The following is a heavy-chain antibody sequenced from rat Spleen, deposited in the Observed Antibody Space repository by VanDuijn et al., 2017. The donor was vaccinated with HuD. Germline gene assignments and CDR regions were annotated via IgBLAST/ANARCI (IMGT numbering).Heavy chain of an antibody. D-gene: IGHD1-11*01. J-gene: IGHJ2*01. Sequence: EVQLVESGGDLVQPGRSLKLSCAASGFTFSNYGMAWVRQAPTKGLEWVATITSDGSSTYYRDSVKGRFTISRDNAKNTLYLQMDSLRSEDTATYYCAKASTEGIVIDYWGQGVMVTVSS. CDR2: ITSDGSST. CDR3: AKASTEGIVIDY. CDR1: GFTFSNYG. V-gene: IGHV5-29*01.